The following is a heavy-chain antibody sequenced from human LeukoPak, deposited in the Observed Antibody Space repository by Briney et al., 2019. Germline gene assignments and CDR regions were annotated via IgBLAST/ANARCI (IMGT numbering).Heavy chain of an antibody. D-gene: IGHD6-13*01. CDR2: IWYDGSNK. V-gene: IGHV3-33*01. J-gene: IGHJ4*02. CDR1: GFTFSNYG. Sequence: PGGSLRLSYAASGFTFSNYGMHWVRQAPGKGLEWVAVIWYDGSNKYYADSVKGRFTLSRDNSKNTLFLQMNSLRPEDTAVYFCARDLTQLALFDYWGQGTLVTVSS. CDR3: ARDLTQLALFDY.